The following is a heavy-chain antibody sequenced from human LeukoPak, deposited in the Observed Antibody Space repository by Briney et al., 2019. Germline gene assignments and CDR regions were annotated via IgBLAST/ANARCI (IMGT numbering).Heavy chain of an antibody. CDR3: AKATYYYDSSGYDY. D-gene: IGHD3-22*01. Sequence: GGSLRLSCAASGFTFSSYAMSWVRQAPGKGLEGVSAISGSGGSTYYADSVKGRFTISRDNSKNTLYLQMNSLRAEDTAVYYCAKATYYYDSSGYDYWGQGTLVTVSS. V-gene: IGHV3-23*01. CDR1: GFTFSSYA. CDR2: ISGSGGST. J-gene: IGHJ4*02.